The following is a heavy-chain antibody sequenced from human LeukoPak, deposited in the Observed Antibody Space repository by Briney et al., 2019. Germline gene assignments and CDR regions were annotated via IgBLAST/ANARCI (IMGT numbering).Heavy chain of an antibody. Sequence: SETLSLTCTVSGGSISSTSYFWGWIRQPPGKGLEWIGSISHSGSTYYNPSLKSRVTIPVGTSKSQFSLKLNSVTAADTAAYYCARSVNIVVEYYFDYWGQGTLVTVSS. CDR2: ISHSGST. J-gene: IGHJ4*02. CDR1: GGSISSTSYF. V-gene: IGHV4-39*01. CDR3: ARSVNIVVEYYFDY. D-gene: IGHD2-15*01.